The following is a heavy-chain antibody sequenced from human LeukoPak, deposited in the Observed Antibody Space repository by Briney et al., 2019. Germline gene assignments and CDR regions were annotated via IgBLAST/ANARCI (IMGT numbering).Heavy chain of an antibody. V-gene: IGHV6-1*01. D-gene: IGHD6-13*01. Sequence: SQTLSLTSAISGDSVSSNSAAWNWIRQSPSRCLEWLGRTYYRSTWYNDYAVSVKSRITINPDTSNTQFSLQLRSVDPAETAVYYCARYPWKQQLVFDYWGQGTLVTVSS. CDR3: ARYPWKQQLVFDY. J-gene: IGHJ4*02. CDR1: GDSVSSNSAA. CDR2: TYYRSTWYN.